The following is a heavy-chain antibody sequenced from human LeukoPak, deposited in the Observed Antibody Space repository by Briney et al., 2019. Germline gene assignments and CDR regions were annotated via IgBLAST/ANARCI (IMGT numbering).Heavy chain of an antibody. Sequence: PSETLSLTCTVSGGSISSGDYYWSWIRQPPGKGLEWIRYIYYSGSTYYNTSLKTRVTITVDTSKHQFSLKLSSVTAADTAVYYCARVVLYCSSTSCLGWFDPWGQGTLVTVSS. J-gene: IGHJ5*02. CDR1: GGSISSGDYY. D-gene: IGHD2-2*01. CDR3: ARVVLYCSSTSCLGWFDP. CDR2: IYYSGST. V-gene: IGHV4-30-4*01.